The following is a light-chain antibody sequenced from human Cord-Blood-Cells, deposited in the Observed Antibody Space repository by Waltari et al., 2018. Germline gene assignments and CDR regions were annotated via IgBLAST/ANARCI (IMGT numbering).Light chain of an antibody. J-gene: IGLJ1*01. CDR2: EGS. V-gene: IGLV2-23*01. Sequence: QSVLTQPASVSGSPGQSITISCTGTSSDVGSYHLLSWYQQHPGKAPKLMIYEGSKRPSGVSNRFSGSKSGNTASLTISGLQAEDEADYYCCSYAGSSTFVFGTGTKVTVL. CDR1: SSDVGSYHL. CDR3: CSYAGSSTFV.